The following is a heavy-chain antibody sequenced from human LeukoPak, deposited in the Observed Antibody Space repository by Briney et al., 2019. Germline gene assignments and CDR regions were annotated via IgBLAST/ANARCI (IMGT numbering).Heavy chain of an antibody. Sequence: AGGSLRLSCAASGFTFSSHAMNWVRQAPGKGLEWVSAISGSGGSTYYADSVKGRFTISRDNSKNTLYVQMNSLRAEDTAIYYSAKVMAVAARRGNIDYWGQGTLVTVSS. J-gene: IGHJ4*02. CDR1: GFTFSSHA. CDR3: AKVMAVAARRGNIDY. CDR2: ISGSGGST. D-gene: IGHD6-19*01. V-gene: IGHV3-23*01.